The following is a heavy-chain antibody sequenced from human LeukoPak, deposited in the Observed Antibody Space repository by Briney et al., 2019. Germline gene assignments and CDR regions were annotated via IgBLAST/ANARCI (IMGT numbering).Heavy chain of an antibody. CDR3: ASSERSSGYPAYYYYYYMDV. CDR1: GYTFTSYY. Sequence: GASVKVSCKASGYTFTSYYMHWVRQALGQGLEWMGIINPSGGSTSYAQKFQGRVTMTRDMSTSTVYMELSSLRSEDTAVYYCASSERSSGYPAYYYYYYMDVWGKGTTVTISS. D-gene: IGHD6-13*01. V-gene: IGHV1-46*01. J-gene: IGHJ6*03. CDR2: INPSGGST.